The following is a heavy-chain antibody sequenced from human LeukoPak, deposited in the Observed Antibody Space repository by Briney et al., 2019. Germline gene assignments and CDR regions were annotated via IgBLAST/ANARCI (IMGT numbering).Heavy chain of an antibody. D-gene: IGHD1-14*01. CDR2: IYHSGST. J-gene: IGHJ3*02. Sequence: PSETLSLTCAVSGGSISSSNWSSWVRQPPGKGLEWIGEIYHSGSTNYNPSLKSRVTISVDKSKNQFSLKLSSVTAADTAVYYCARWYPSRYAFDIWGQGTMVTVSS. V-gene: IGHV4-4*02. CDR1: GGSISSSNW. CDR3: ARWYPSRYAFDI.